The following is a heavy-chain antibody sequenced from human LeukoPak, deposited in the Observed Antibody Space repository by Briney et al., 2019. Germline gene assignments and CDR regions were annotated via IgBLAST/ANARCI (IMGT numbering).Heavy chain of an antibody. CDR3: ARLVEGAHTYVLPY. CDR1: GYRFTSYW. J-gene: IGHJ4*02. V-gene: IGHV5-10-1*01. CDR2: IDPSDSYT. Sequence: GEFLRISCQASGYRFTSYWISWVRQVPGKGLEWMGSIDPSDSYTNYSPSFQGHVTISADKSITTAFLQWSSLRASDTAMYFCARLVEGAHTYVLPYWGQGTLVTVSS. D-gene: IGHD5-18*01.